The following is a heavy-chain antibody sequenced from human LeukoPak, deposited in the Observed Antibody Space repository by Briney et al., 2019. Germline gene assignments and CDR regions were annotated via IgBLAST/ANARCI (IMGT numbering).Heavy chain of an antibody. D-gene: IGHD2-15*01. CDR3: AGSGVATCHY. V-gene: IGHV3-23*01. J-gene: IGHJ4*02. CDR1: GFIFTDYA. Sequence: PGGSLRLSCQASGFIFTDYAMSWVRQAPGKGLEWVSSINNGGGGTFFADSVKGRFTISRDDSRGMVYLQMNSLSAEDTAVYYCAGSGVATCHYWGQGNLVTGSS. CDR2: INNGGGGT.